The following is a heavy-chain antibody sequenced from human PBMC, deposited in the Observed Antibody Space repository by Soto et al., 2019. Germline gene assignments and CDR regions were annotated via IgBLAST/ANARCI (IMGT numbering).Heavy chain of an antibody. CDR3: ARWAVLSWSGYNWFDP. CDR2: ISAYNGNT. Sequence: ASVKVSCKASGYTFTSYGISWVRQAPGQGLEWMGWISAYNGNTNYAQKLQGRVTMTTDTSTSTAYMELRSLRSDDTAVYYCARWAVLSWSGYNWFDPWGQGTLVTVSS. V-gene: IGHV1-18*01. CDR1: GYTFTSYG. J-gene: IGHJ5*02. D-gene: IGHD3-3*01.